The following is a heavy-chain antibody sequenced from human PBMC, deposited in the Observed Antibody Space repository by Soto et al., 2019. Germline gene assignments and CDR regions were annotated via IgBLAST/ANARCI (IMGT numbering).Heavy chain of an antibody. D-gene: IGHD5-18*01. J-gene: IGHJ4*02. CDR1: GFTFSTYS. CDR3: AKPSPGLPFDY. CDR2: ISSRSDI. Sequence: GGSLRLSCVGSGFTFSTYSINWVRQAPGKGLEWVSSISSRSDIYYADSVKGRFTISRDNSKNTLYLQMNSLRAEDTAVYYCAKPSPGLPFDYWGQGTLVTVSS. V-gene: IGHV3-21*04.